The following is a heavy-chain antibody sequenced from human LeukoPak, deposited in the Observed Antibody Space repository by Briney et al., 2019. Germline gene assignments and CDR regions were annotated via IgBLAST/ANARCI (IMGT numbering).Heavy chain of an antibody. CDR1: GYTFTSNY. CDR2: INPTGGST. Sequence: GASVKVSCKASGYTFTSNYMHWVRQAPGQGLEWMGVINPTGGSTSYAHKFQGRITLTRDMSTSTDYLELSSLRSDDTAVYYCARGADCGGDCYADYWGQGTLVTVSS. J-gene: IGHJ4*02. D-gene: IGHD2-21*02. V-gene: IGHV1-46*01. CDR3: ARGADCGGDCYADY.